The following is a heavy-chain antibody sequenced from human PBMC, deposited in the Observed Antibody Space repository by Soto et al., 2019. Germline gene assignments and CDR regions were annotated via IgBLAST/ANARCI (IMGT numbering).Heavy chain of an antibody. Sequence: EVQLLESGGGLVQPGGSLRLSCAASGFTFSSYAMSWVRQAPGKGLEWVSSISTSGGSTYYADSVKGRFTISRDNSNXXXXXXXXXXXXXXXXVYYCSLSDRYYGMDVWGLGTTVTVSS. J-gene: IGHJ6*02. CDR1: GFTFSSYA. CDR3: SLSDRYYGMDV. D-gene: IGHD3-10*01. V-gene: IGHV3-23*01. CDR2: ISTSGGST.